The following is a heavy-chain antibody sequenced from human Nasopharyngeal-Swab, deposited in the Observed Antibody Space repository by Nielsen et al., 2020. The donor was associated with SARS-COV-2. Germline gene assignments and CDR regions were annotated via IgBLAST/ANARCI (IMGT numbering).Heavy chain of an antibody. CDR2: ISYDGSNK. CDR3: AGTFGEGHDYYYYGMDV. J-gene: IGHJ6*02. CDR1: GFTFSSYA. D-gene: IGHD3-10*01. V-gene: IGHV3-30*04. Sequence: GGSLRLSCAASGFTFSSYAMHWVRQAPGKGLEWVAVISYDGSNKYYADSVKGRFTITRDNSKNTLYLQMHSLRAEDTAVYYCAGTFGEGHDYYYYGMDVWGQGTTVTVSS.